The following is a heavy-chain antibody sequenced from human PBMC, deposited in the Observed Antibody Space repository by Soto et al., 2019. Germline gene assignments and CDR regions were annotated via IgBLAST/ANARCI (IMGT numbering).Heavy chain of an antibody. CDR1: GYTLTELS. CDR2: FDPEDGET. Sequence: GASVKVSCKVSGYTLTELSMHWVRQAPGKGLEWMGGFDPEDGETIYAQKFQGRVTMTEDTSTDTAYMELSSLRSEDTAVYYCARAFSGLAGEVWGFVDWGQGALVTVSS. J-gene: IGHJ4*02. CDR3: ARAFSGLAGEVWGFVD. D-gene: IGHD3-16*01. V-gene: IGHV1-24*01.